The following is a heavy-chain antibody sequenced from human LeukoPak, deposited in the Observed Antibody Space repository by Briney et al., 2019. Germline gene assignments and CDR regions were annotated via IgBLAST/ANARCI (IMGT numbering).Heavy chain of an antibody. D-gene: IGHD6-13*01. CDR2: INPNSGGT. J-gene: IGHJ4*02. CDR1: GYTFTGYY. CDR3: ARDRVSSWSRVDY. V-gene: IGHV1-2*02. Sequence: ASVKVSCKASGYTFTGYYMHWVRQAPGQGLEWMGWINPNSGGTNYAQKFQGRVTMTRDTSISTAYMELSRLRSDDTAVYYCARDRVSSWSRVDYWGQGTLVTVSS.